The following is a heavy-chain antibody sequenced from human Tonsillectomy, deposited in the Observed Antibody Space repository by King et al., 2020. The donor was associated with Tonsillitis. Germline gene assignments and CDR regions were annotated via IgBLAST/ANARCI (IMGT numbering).Heavy chain of an antibody. CDR2: IYNNGNT. J-gene: IGHJ6*02. V-gene: IGHV4-59*08. CDR1: GGSISPYY. CDR3: ARQNYYGMDV. Sequence: QMQLQESGPGLVKPSETLSLTCTVSGGSISPYYWSWIRQPPGKGLEWIGYIYNNGNTNYNTSLKSRVTISVDTSKNQFSLKLNSVTAADTAVYYCARQNYYGMDVWGQGTTVTVSS.